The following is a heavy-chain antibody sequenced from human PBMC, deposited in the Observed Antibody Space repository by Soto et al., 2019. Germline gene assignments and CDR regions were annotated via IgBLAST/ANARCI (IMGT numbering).Heavy chain of an antibody. CDR2: FNPILSFS. CDR1: GDTFNFYT. J-gene: IGHJ4*02. Sequence: QVQLVQSGAEVKKPGSSVKVSCKASGDTFNFYTINWVRQAPGLGLEWMGRFNPILSFSNSALKFQGRVKSTADKSTSTAYMVLSSLRSEDTAIYYCATSFGSGSRAFDYWGQGALVTVSS. D-gene: IGHD3-10*01. V-gene: IGHV1-69*02. CDR3: ATSFGSGSRAFDY.